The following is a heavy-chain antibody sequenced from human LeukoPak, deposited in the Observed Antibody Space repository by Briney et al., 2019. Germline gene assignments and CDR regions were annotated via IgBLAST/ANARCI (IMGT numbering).Heavy chain of an antibody. V-gene: IGHV3-30-3*01. CDR2: ISYDGSNK. D-gene: IGHD3-22*01. Sequence: GGSLRLSCAASGFTFSSYAMHWVRQAPGKGLEWVAVISYDGSNKYYADSVKGRFTISRENSKNTLYLQMNSLRAEDTAVYYCARDKVVIRFYYYYYGMDVWGQGTTVTVSS. CDR3: ARDKVVIRFYYYYYGMDV. CDR1: GFTFSSYA. J-gene: IGHJ6*02.